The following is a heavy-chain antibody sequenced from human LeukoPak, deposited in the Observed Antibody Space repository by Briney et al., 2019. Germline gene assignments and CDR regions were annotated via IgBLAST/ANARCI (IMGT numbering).Heavy chain of an antibody. D-gene: IGHD5-24*01. CDR1: GFTFSSYW. Sequence: PVGSLRLSCAASGFTFSSYWMSWVRQAPGKGLEWVANIKQDGSEKYYVDSVKGRFTISRDNAKNSLYPQMNSLRAEDTAVYYCAYGRWLQYHAFDIWGQGTMVTVSS. CDR2: IKQDGSEK. CDR3: AYGRWLQYHAFDI. V-gene: IGHV3-7*01. J-gene: IGHJ3*02.